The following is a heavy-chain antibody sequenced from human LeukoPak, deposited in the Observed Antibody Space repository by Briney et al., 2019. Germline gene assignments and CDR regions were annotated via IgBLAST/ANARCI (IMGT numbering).Heavy chain of an antibody. CDR1: GGTFSSYA. CDR3: ARDEYCGGDCRAY. V-gene: IGHV1-69*04. Sequence: ASVKVSCKASGGTFSSYAISWVRQAPGQGLEWMGRIISILGIANYAQKFQGRVTITADKSTSTAYMELSSLRSEDTAVYYCARDEYCGGDCRAYWGQGTLVTVSS. J-gene: IGHJ4*02. D-gene: IGHD2-21*02. CDR2: IISILGIA.